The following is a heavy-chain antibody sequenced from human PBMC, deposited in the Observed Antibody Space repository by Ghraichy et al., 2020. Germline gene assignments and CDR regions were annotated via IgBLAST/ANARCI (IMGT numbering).Heavy chain of an antibody. D-gene: IGHD6-13*01. V-gene: IGHV3-30-3*01. CDR3: ARDSRRRSAGSQGFDY. Sequence: GGSLRLSCAASGFTFSSYAMHWVRQAPGKGLEWVAVISYDGSNKYYADSVKGRFTISRDNSKNTLYLQMNSLRAEDTAVYYCARDSRRRSAGSQGFDYWGQGTLVTVSS. CDR1: GFTFSSYA. CDR2: ISYDGSNK. J-gene: IGHJ4*02.